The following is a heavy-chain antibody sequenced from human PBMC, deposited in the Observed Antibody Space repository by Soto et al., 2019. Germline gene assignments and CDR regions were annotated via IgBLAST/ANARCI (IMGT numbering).Heavy chain of an antibody. D-gene: IGHD3-10*01. CDR1: GFSISDCS. V-gene: IGHV3-48*01. J-gene: IGHJ4*02. CDR2: ISTHNDAI. CDR3: ASVLGSRRSGSDPAY. Sequence: EVQLVESGGGLVQPGGSLRLSCAASGFSISDCSMNWVRRAPGTGLEWISYISTHNDAIYYADSGKGRFTISRDKAKTSLYPQMNRLRAEDTALYYCASVLGSRRSGSDPAYWGQGTLVTVSS.